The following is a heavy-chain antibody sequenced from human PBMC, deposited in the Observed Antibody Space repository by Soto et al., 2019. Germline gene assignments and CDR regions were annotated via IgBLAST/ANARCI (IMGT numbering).Heavy chain of an antibody. J-gene: IGHJ4*02. CDR3: ARAQPTYSSSYFDY. V-gene: IGHV3-23*01. CDR1: GFTFSSYA. D-gene: IGHD3-22*01. Sequence: GGSLRLSCAASGFTFSSYAMSWVRQAPGKGLEWVSTISGRGDDTYYTDSVKGRFTISRDNPKNTLYVHMNSLRAEDTAVYYCARAQPTYSSSYFDYWGQGTLVTVSS. CDR2: ISGRGDDT.